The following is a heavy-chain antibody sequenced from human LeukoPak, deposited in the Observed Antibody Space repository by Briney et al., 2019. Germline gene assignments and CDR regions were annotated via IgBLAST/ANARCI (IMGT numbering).Heavy chain of an antibody. CDR2: IRYDGSKK. Sequence: TGGSLRLSCTASGFAFRSHAMHWVRQAPGKGLEWVAFIRYDGSKKFNADSVKGRFTISRDNSKNTLYLQMYSLRAEDTAVYYCAKIPYGDYVLDYYYYMDVWGKGTTVTISS. V-gene: IGHV3-30*02. J-gene: IGHJ6*03. D-gene: IGHD4-17*01. CDR3: AKIPYGDYVLDYYYYMDV. CDR1: GFAFRSHA.